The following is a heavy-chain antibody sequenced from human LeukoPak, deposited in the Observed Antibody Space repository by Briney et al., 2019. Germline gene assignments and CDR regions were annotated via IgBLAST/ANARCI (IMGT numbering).Heavy chain of an antibody. Sequence: ASVKVCCKVSGYTLTELSMHWVRQAPGKGLEWMGGFDPEDGETIYAQKFQGRVTMTEDTSTDTAYMELSSLRSEDTAVYYCATVVAAAGPLYFDYWGQGTLVTVSS. CDR1: GYTLTELS. V-gene: IGHV1-24*01. D-gene: IGHD6-13*01. CDR2: FDPEDGET. CDR3: ATVVAAAGPLYFDY. J-gene: IGHJ4*02.